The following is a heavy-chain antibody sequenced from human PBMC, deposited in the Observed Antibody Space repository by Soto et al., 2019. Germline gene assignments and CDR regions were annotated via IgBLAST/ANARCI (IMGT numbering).Heavy chain of an antibody. J-gene: IGHJ4*02. D-gene: IGHD3-16*01. Sequence: KVSCKASGYTFTSYAMHWVRQMPGKGLEWMGIIFPGDSEARYSPSFQGQVTISADQSISTAYLQWSSLKASDTAIYYCARDLGGDHHFDFWGPGTPVTVSS. CDR1: GYTFTSYA. CDR2: IFPGDSEA. V-gene: IGHV5-51*01. CDR3: ARDLGGDHHFDF.